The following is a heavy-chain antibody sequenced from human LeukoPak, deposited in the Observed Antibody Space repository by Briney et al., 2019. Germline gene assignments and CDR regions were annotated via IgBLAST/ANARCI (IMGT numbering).Heavy chain of an antibody. CDR1: GFSFSSYA. CDR2: ISYDGSNK. Sequence: PGRSLRLSCAASGFSFSSYAMHWVRRAPGKGLEWVAVISYDGSNKYYADSVKGRFTISRDNSKNTLYLQMNSLRAEDTAVYYCARERRSTYYYDSSGSLDYWGQGTLVTVSS. CDR3: ARERRSTYYYDSSGSLDY. J-gene: IGHJ4*02. D-gene: IGHD3-22*01. V-gene: IGHV3-30-3*01.